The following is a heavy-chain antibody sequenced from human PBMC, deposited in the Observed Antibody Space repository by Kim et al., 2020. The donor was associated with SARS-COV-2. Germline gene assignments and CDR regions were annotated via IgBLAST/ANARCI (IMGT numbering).Heavy chain of an antibody. V-gene: IGHV3-53*04. D-gene: IGHD2-2*01. Sequence: GGSLRLSCAASGFTVSSNYMSWVRQAPGKGLEWVSVIYSGGSTYYADSVKGRFTISRHNSKNTLYLQMNSLRAEDTAVYYCTGRVVVVPAAMRGYYGMDVWGQGTTVTGSS. CDR3: TGRVVVVPAAMRGYYGMDV. J-gene: IGHJ6*02. CDR2: IYSGGST. CDR1: GFTVSSNY.